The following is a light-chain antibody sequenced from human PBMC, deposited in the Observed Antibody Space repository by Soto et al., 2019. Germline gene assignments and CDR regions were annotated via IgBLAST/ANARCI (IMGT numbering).Light chain of an antibody. V-gene: IGLV2-23*01. J-gene: IGLJ3*02. CDR3: CSYAGSSTYWV. CDR2: EGS. Sequence: QSVLTQPASVSGSPGQSITISCTGTSSDVGSYNLVSWYQQHPGKALKLMIYEGSKRPSGVSNRFSGSKSGNTASLTISGLQAGDEADYYCCSYAGSSTYWVFGGGTKLTVL. CDR1: SSDVGSYNL.